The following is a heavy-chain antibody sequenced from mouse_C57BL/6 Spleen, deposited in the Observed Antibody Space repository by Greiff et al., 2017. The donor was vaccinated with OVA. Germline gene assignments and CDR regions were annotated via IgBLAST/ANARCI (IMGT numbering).Heavy chain of an antibody. D-gene: IGHD1-1*01. CDR3: AREGDGFAY. CDR1: GFTFSSYA. V-gene: IGHV5-4*01. CDR2: ISAGGSKP. Sequence: EVQVVESGGGLVKPGGSLKLSCEASGFTFSSYAMYWVRQTPEKRLEWVANISAGGSKPNYPDNVKGRFTISRDNAKNNLYLQMSHLMSEDTTMYYCAREGDGFAYWGQGTLVTVSA. J-gene: IGHJ3*01.